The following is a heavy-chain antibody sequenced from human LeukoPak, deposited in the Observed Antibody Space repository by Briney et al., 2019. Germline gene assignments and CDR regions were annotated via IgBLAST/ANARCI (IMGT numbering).Heavy chain of an antibody. CDR1: GGSISTYY. Sequence: SGTLSLTCTVSGGSISTYYWSWIRQPAGKGLEWLGRLYTSGSTNYNPSLKSRVTMSVDTSKNQFSLKLSSVTAADTAVYYCAGSGYSSGWYKDYWGQGTLVTVSS. CDR2: LYTSGST. V-gene: IGHV4-4*07. J-gene: IGHJ4*02. CDR3: AGSGYSSGWYKDY. D-gene: IGHD6-19*01.